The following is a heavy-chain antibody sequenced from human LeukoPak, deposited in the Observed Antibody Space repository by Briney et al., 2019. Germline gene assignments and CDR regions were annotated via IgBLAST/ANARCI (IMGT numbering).Heavy chain of an antibody. J-gene: IGHJ4*02. CDR1: GFTFSSYA. V-gene: IGHV3-23*01. Sequence: LPGGSLRLSCAASGFTFSSYAMSWVRQAPGKGLEWVSTISGSSGSTYYADSVKGRFTISRDNSKSTLYLQMFSLRAEDTAVYYCAKAVGRFGEFSYWGQGNLVTVSS. CDR3: AKAVGRFGEFSY. D-gene: IGHD3-10*01. CDR2: ISGSSGST.